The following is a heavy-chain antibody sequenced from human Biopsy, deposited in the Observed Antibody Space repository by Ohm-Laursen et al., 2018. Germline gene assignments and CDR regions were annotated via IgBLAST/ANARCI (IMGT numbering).Heavy chain of an antibody. CDR1: GITVNDHY. CDR2: LHDRGVT. Sequence: GSLRLSCAASGITVNDHYMSWVRQAPGKGLEWVSSLHDRGVTYYADSVKGRFTISGDNSKNTPYLQMNGPRAEDTAVYFCQGGHLPPGQFYGVDAWGQGTTVTVSS. CDR3: QGGHLPPGQFYGVDA. D-gene: IGHD3-16*01. V-gene: IGHV3-53*01. J-gene: IGHJ6*02.